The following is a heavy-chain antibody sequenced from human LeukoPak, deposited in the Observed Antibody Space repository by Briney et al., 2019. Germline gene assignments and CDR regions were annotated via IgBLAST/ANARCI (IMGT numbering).Heavy chain of an antibody. D-gene: IGHD3-3*01. V-gene: IGHV5-51*01. Sequence: GESLKISCKGSGYSFTSYWIGWVRQMPGKGLEWMGIIYPGDSDTRYSPSFQGQVTISADKSISTAYLQWGSLKASDTAMYYCARGAFNYDFWSGYPEGYYFDYWGQGTLVTVSS. CDR2: IYPGDSDT. CDR1: GYSFTSYW. CDR3: ARGAFNYDFWSGYPEGYYFDY. J-gene: IGHJ4*02.